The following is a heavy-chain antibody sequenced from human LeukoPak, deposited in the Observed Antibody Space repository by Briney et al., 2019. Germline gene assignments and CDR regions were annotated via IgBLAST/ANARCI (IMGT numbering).Heavy chain of an antibody. J-gene: IGHJ4*02. CDR3: AKDWIQFNRVFDCFDS. D-gene: IGHD5-18*01. Sequence: GGSLRLSCATSGFPFETNAMRWVRQAPGKALEWFATIGNTETVYADSVTGRFTISRDNSKNTVTLQMNRLRVEDTAIYYCAKDWIQFNRVFDCFDSWGQGTLVTVSS. V-gene: IGHV3-23*01. CDR2: IGNTET. CDR1: GFPFETNA.